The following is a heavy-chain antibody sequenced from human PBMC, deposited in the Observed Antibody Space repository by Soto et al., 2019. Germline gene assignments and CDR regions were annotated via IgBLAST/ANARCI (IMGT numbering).Heavy chain of an antibody. Sequence: SETLSLTCAVHGASFSGYSWSWIRQPPGKGLEWIGDIEHSGSTNYNSSLRSRVTISLDTSKNLFSLKLNSVTAADTAVYYCERVGANPSDYWGQGTLVTVSS. J-gene: IGHJ4*02. CDR3: ERVGANPSDY. V-gene: IGHV4-34*01. CDR1: GASFSGYS. CDR2: IEHSGST. D-gene: IGHD1-26*01.